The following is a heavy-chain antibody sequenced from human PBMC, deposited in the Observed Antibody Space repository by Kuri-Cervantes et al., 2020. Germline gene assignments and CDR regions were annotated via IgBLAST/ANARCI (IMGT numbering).Heavy chain of an antibody. Sequence: GESLKISCAASGFTFSSYEMNWVRQAPGKGLEWVSSITSSSYYIYYADSVKGRFTISRDNAKNPLYLQMNSLRAEDTAVYYCAKDRGLDITAVTTPDYWGQGTLVTVSS. CDR3: AKDRGLDITAVTTPDY. CDR2: ITSSSYYI. D-gene: IGHD4-17*01. V-gene: IGHV3-21*01. J-gene: IGHJ4*02. CDR1: GFTFSSYE.